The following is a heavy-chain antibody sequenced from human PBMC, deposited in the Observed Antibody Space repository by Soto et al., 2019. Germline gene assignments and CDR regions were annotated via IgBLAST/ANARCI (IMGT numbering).Heavy chain of an antibody. V-gene: IGHV4-31*03. CDR1: GGSISSGGYY. D-gene: IGHD2-2*01. J-gene: IGHJ4*02. CDR2: IYYSGST. CDR3: ARGGSVVPAAMYY. Sequence: QVQLQESGPGLVKPSQTLSLTCTVSGGSISSGGYYWSWIRQHPGKGLEWIGYIYYSGSTYYNPSLKSRVNITVDTSKSQFSLKLSSVTAADTAVYYCARGGSVVPAAMYYWGQGTLVTVSS.